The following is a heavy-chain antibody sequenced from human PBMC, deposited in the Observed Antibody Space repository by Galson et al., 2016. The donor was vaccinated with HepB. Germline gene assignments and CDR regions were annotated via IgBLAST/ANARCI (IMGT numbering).Heavy chain of an antibody. V-gene: IGHV3-30*18. CDR1: GFTFSSYG. CDR3: AKDLLYCSGGRCYVFSKPLRRIYFYYTVDV. J-gene: IGHJ6*02. CDR2: ISYDGSNK. D-gene: IGHD2-15*01. Sequence: SLRLSCAASGFTFSSYGMHWVRQTPGKGLEWVAIISYDGSNKYYADSVKGRFIISRDNSKNTLTLQMNCLRAEDTAVYYCAKDLLYCSGGRCYVFSKPLRRIYFYYTVDVWGQGTTVTVSS.